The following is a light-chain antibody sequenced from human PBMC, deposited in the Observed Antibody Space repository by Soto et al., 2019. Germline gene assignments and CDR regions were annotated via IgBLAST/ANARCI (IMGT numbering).Light chain of an antibody. Sequence: EIVMTQSPATLSVSPGGRATLSCRASQSVSSNLAWYQQKPGQAPRLLIYGASTRATGIPARVSGSGSGTEFTLTISSLQSEDFAVYYCQQYNNWPPLTFGGGTKVEIK. CDR3: QQYNNWPPLT. CDR1: QSVSSN. CDR2: GAS. V-gene: IGKV3-15*01. J-gene: IGKJ4*01.